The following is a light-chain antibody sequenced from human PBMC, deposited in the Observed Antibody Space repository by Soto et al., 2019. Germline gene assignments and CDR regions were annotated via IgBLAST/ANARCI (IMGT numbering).Light chain of an antibody. CDR2: DAS. J-gene: IGKJ4*01. CDR3: QQYDNSLT. CDR1: QTVSSSY. V-gene: IGKV3-20*01. Sequence: EIVLTQSPGTLSLSPGERATLSCRASQTVSSSYLAWYQQKPGQAPRLLIYDASSRATGIPDRFSGSGSGTDFTLTISRLEPEDFELYYCQQYDNSLTFGGGTKVEIK.